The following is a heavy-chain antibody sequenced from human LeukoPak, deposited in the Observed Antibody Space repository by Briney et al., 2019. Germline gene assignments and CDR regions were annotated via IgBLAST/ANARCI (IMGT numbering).Heavy chain of an antibody. J-gene: IGHJ3*02. V-gene: IGHV4-61*02. CDR3: ARALNYYDSSGESDDAFDI. CDR1: GGSISSGSYY. D-gene: IGHD3-22*01. Sequence: SETLSLTCTVSGGSISSGSYYWSRIRQPAGRGLEWIGRIYTSGSTNYNPSLKSRVTISVDTSKNQFSLKLSSVTSVDTAVYYCARALNYYDSSGESDDAFDIWGQGTMVTVSS. CDR2: IYTSGST.